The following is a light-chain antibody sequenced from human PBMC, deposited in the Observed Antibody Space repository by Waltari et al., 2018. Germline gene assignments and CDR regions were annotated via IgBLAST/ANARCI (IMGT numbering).Light chain of an antibody. Sequence: QSVLTQPPSASGTHGQTATISCSGTNSNIGRNTIFWYQQLPGTAPKLPIYRSNQRPAGVPARFSGSKSGTSASLAISGLRSEDEADYYCAAWDDSLSVSYVFGSGTKVTV. J-gene: IGLJ1*01. CDR2: RSN. V-gene: IGLV1-47*01. CDR3: AAWDDSLSVSYV. CDR1: NSNIGRNT.